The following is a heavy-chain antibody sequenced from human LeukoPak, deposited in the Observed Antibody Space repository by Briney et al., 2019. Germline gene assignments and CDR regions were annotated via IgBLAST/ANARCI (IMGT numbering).Heavy chain of an antibody. CDR1: GGSISSYY. V-gene: IGHV4-59*01. J-gene: IGHJ5*02. CDR3: ARGLYDSSGYHNFNWFDR. Sequence: SETLSLTCTVPGGSISSYYWSSIRQPPGKGLEWIGHIYYSGSTNYNPSLKSRVTISVDKSKNQFSLKLSSVTAADTAVYYCARGLYDSSGYHNFNWFDRWGQGTLVTASS. D-gene: IGHD3-22*01. CDR2: IYYSGST.